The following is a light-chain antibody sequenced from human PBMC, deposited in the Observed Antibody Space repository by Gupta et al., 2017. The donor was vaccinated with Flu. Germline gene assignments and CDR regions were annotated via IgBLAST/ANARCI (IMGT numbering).Light chain of an antibody. CDR1: SANIGAGHN. Sequence: QSVLTQPPSVSGAPGKRVTISCTGSSANIGAGHNVHWYQQIPGTAPRLLVYGKNYRPSGVPDRFSASKSGTSASLAIIGLQAEDEAVYYCQSHDRSLSGSRVFGGGTKLTVL. CDR2: GKN. J-gene: IGLJ3*02. CDR3: QSHDRSLSGSRV. V-gene: IGLV1-40*01.